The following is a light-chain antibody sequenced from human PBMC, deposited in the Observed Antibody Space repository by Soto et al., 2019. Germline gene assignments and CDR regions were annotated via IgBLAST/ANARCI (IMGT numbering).Light chain of an antibody. CDR1: QGIAND. Sequence: DIQMTQSPSSLSASVGDRVTITCRASQGIANDLGWYQQKPGKAPKRLIYAASSLHSGVPARFSGSGSGTEFTLTISSLQPEDFATYYCLQHNSYPITFGQGTRLEIK. V-gene: IGKV1-17*01. CDR2: AAS. CDR3: LQHNSYPIT. J-gene: IGKJ5*01.